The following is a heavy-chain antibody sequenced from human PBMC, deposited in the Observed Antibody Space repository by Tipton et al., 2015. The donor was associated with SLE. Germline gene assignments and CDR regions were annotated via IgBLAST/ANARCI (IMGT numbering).Heavy chain of an antibody. V-gene: IGHV4-38-2*01. CDR3: ARYCSGGSCYAYNWFDP. CDR2: IYYSGST. D-gene: IGHD2-15*01. CDR1: GYSISSGYY. Sequence: TLSLTCAVSGYSISSGYYWGWIRQPPWKGLEWIGSIYYSGSTYYNPSLKSRVTISVDTSKNQFSLKLSSVTAADTAVYYCARYCSGGSCYAYNWFDPWGQGTLVTVSS. J-gene: IGHJ5*02.